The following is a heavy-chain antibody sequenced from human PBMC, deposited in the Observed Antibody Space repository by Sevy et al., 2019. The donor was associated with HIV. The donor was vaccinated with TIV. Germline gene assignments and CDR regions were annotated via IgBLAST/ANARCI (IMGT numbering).Heavy chain of an antibody. V-gene: IGHV3-33*01. J-gene: IGHJ4*02. CDR3: ARGPSLIVAGAAGYLDY. CDR1: GFTFSNFG. Sequence: GGSLRLSCTASGFTFSNFGIHWVRQAPGKGLQWVALMWYDGNNKYYADSVKGRFTISRASSKNTVYLQMNNLRAEDTAMYYCARGPSLIVAGAAGYLDYWGQGTLVTVSS. D-gene: IGHD2-21*01. CDR2: MWYDGNNK.